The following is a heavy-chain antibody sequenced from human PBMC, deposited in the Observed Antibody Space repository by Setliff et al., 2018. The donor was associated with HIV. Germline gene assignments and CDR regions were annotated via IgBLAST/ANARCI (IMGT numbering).Heavy chain of an antibody. V-gene: IGHV4-4*02. CDR3: GGNGYYSIDY. CDR2: IYHSGST. Sequence: SETLSLTCTVSGPSINIHYWSWVRQSPGKGLEWIGEIYHSGSTHYNPSLQSRVTISVDKSKSQFSLKLNSVTAADTAVYYCGGNGYYSIDYWGQGTLVTVSS. J-gene: IGHJ4*02. CDR1: GPSINIHYW. D-gene: IGHD3-22*01.